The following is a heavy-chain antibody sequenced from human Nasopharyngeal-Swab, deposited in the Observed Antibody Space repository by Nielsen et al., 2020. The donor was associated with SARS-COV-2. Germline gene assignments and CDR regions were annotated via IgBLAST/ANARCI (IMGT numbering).Heavy chain of an antibody. Sequence: GGSLRLSCTGSGYSFTSYWIGWVRQMPGKGLEWMGIIYPGDSDTRYSPSFQGQVTISADKSISTAYLQWSSLKASDTAMYYCARQRSSSLRKNWFDPWGQGTLVTVSS. J-gene: IGHJ5*02. CDR2: IYPGDSDT. V-gene: IGHV5-51*01. CDR3: ARQRSSSLRKNWFDP. CDR1: GYSFTSYW. D-gene: IGHD6-13*01.